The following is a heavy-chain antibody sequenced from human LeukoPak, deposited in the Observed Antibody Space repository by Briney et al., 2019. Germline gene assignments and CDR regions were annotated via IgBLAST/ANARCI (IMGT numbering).Heavy chain of an antibody. CDR2: IYYSGST. Sequence: PSETLSLTCAVYGGSFSGYYWSWIRQPPGKGLEWIGSIYYSGSTYYNPSLKSRVTISVDTSKNQFSLKLSSVTAADTAVYYCARQTGTTRSLDYWGQGTLVTVSS. CDR1: GGSFSGYY. J-gene: IGHJ4*02. D-gene: IGHD1-1*01. V-gene: IGHV4-34*01. CDR3: ARQTGTTRSLDY.